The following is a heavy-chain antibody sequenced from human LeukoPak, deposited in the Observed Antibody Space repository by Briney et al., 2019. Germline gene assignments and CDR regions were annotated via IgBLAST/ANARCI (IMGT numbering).Heavy chain of an antibody. CDR3: AAGIAARPSVNFDY. CDR2: IYYSGST. D-gene: IGHD6-6*01. J-gene: IGHJ4*02. V-gene: IGHV4-59*08. Sequence: WSWIRQXPGKGLEWIGYIYYSGSTNYNPSLKSRVTISVDTSKNQFSLKLSSVTAADTAVYYCAAGIAARPSVNFDYWGQGTLVTVSS.